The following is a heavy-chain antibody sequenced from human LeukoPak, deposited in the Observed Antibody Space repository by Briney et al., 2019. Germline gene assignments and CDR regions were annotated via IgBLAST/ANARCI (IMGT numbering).Heavy chain of an antibody. V-gene: IGHV3-33*03. CDR2: IWYDGSNK. Sequence: GGSLRLSCAASGFTFSSYGMHWVRQAPGKGLEWVAVIWYDGSNKYYADSVKGRFTISRDNSKNTLYLQMNSLRAEDTAVYYCATQGEDSGGWYGNWFDPWGQGTLVTVSS. CDR3: ATQGEDSGGWYGNWFDP. D-gene: IGHD6-19*01. CDR1: GFTFSSYG. J-gene: IGHJ5*02.